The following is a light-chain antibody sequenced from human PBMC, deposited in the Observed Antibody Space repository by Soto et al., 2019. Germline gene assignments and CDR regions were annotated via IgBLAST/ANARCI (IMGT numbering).Light chain of an antibody. CDR1: QSVSSN. Sequence: IVMTQSPATLSVPPRERVTLSCRASQSVSSNLAWYQQKPGQAPRLLIYGASTRATGIPARFSGSGSGTEFTLTISSLQSEDFAVYYCQQYNNWPPWTFGQGTKV. V-gene: IGKV3-15*01. J-gene: IGKJ1*01. CDR2: GAS. CDR3: QQYNNWPPWT.